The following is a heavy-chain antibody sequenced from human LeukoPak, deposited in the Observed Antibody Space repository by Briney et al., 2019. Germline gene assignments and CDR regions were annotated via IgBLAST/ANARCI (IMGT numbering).Heavy chain of an antibody. D-gene: IGHD3-16*01. CDR2: INHSGST. J-gene: IGHJ4*02. CDR1: GGPFSGYY. V-gene: IGHV4-34*01. Sequence: SETLSLTCAVYGGPFSGYYWSWIRQPPGKGLEWIGEINHSGSTNYNPSLKSRVTISVDTSKNQFSLKLSSVTAADTAVYYCARGRWGSFDYWGQGTLVTVSS. CDR3: ARGRWGSFDY.